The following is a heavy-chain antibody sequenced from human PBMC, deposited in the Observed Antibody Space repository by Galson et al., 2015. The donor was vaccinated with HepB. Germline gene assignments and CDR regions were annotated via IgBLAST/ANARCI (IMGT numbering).Heavy chain of an antibody. D-gene: IGHD4-17*01. CDR1: GGSISSYY. CDR2: IYTSGST. J-gene: IGHJ2*01. CDR3: ARGLGATVTKGEWYFDL. V-gene: IGHV4-4*07. Sequence: SETLSLTCTVSGGSISSYYWSWIRQPAGKGLEWIGRIYTSGSTNYNPSLKSRVTMSVDTSKNQFSLKLSSVTAADTAVYYCARGLGATVTKGEWYFDLWGRGTLVTVSS.